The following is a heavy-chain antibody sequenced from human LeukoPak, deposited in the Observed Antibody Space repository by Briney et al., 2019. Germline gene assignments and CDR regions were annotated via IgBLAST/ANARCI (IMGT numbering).Heavy chain of an antibody. CDR3: AREARNQQLVHNGPSEYWYFDL. Sequence: PSETLSLTCAVSGGSISSSNWWSWVRQAPGKGLEWVSVIYSGGTTYYADSVKARFTISRDNPKNTLYLQMNSLRAEDTAMYYCAREARNQQLVHNGPSEYWYFDLWGRGTLVTVSS. CDR1: GGSISSSNW. V-gene: IGHV3-66*01. D-gene: IGHD6-13*01. J-gene: IGHJ2*01. CDR2: IYSGGTT.